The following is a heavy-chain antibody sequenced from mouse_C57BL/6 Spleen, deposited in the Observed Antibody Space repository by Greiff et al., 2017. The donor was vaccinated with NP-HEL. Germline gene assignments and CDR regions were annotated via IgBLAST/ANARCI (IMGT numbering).Heavy chain of an antibody. CDR3: ARGPYDYDDPSWSFDV. D-gene: IGHD2-4*01. J-gene: IGHJ1*03. V-gene: IGHV1-63*01. Sequence: QVQLQQSGAELVRPGTSVKMSCKASGYTFTNYWIGWAKQRPGHGLEWIGDIYPGGGYTNYNEKFKGKATLTADKSSSTAYMQFSSLTSEDSAIYYCARGPYDYDDPSWSFDVWGTGTTVTVSS. CDR1: GYTFTNYW. CDR2: IYPGGGYT.